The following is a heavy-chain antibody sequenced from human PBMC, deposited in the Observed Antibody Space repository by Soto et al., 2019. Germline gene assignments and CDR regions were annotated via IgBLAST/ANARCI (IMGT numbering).Heavy chain of an antibody. Sequence: EVQLVESGGGLVQPGGSLRLSCAASGFTFSSYSMNWVRQAPGKGLEWVSYISSSSSTIYYADSVKGRFTISRDNDKNSLYLQKNSLRDEETAVYYCARNQKSDGGCDYWGQGTLVTVSS. V-gene: IGHV3-48*02. CDR3: ARNQKSDGGCDY. J-gene: IGHJ4*02. D-gene: IGHD3-16*01. CDR2: ISSSSSTI. CDR1: GFTFSSYS.